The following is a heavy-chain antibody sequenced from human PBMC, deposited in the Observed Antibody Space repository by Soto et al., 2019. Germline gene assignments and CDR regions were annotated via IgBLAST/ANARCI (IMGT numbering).Heavy chain of an antibody. CDR2: IYYSGST. V-gene: IGHV4-31*03. CDR1: GGSISSGGYY. D-gene: IGHD2-21*02. CDR3: AKYVSRGDWHSGAHNWFDP. J-gene: IGHJ5*02. Sequence: SETLSLICTVSGGSISSGGYYWSWIRQHPGKGLEWIGYIYYSGSTYYNPSLKSRVTISVDTSKNQFSLKLSSVTAADTAVYYCAKYVSRGDWHSGAHNWFDPWGQGTLVTVSS.